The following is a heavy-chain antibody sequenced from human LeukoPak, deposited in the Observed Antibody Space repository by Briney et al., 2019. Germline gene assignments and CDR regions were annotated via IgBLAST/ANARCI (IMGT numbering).Heavy chain of an antibody. CDR3: ARGANNWNDDYFDY. D-gene: IGHD1-1*01. Sequence: GGSLRLSCAASGFTFSSYGMSWVRQAPGKGLEWVSGINWNGGSTGYADSVKGRFTISRDNAKNSLYLQMNSLRAEDTALYYCARGANNWNDDYFDYWGQGTLVTVSS. V-gene: IGHV3-20*04. J-gene: IGHJ4*02. CDR1: GFTFSSYG. CDR2: INWNGGST.